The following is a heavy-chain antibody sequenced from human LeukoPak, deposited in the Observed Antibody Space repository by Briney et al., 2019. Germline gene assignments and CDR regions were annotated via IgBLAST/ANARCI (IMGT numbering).Heavy chain of an antibody. D-gene: IGHD3-22*01. J-gene: IGHJ4*02. V-gene: IGHV3-66*01. CDR1: GFTVSSNY. CDR3: ASDPNYYDSSGLDY. CDR2: IYSGGST. Sequence: GGSLRLSCAASGFTVSSNYMSWVRQAPGKGLEWVSVIYSGGSTYYADSVKGRFTISRDNSKNTLYLQMNSLRAEDTAVYYCASDPNYYDSSGLDYWGQGTLVTVSS.